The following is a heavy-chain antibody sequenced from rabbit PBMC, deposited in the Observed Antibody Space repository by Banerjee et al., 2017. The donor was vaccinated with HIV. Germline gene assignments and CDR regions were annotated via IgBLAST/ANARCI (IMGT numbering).Heavy chain of an antibody. CDR1: GFSFSSSYW. Sequence: QSLEESGGDLVKPGASLTLTCTASGFSFSSSYWICWVRQAPGKGLEWIACIYAGESGSTVYASWAEGRFTISKTSSTTVTLHMTSLTAADTATYFCARELYNVGYGSYDLRGPGTLVTVS. D-gene: IGHD5-1*01. CDR2: IYAGESGST. CDR3: ARELYNVGYGSYDL. J-gene: IGHJ6*01. V-gene: IGHV1S40*01.